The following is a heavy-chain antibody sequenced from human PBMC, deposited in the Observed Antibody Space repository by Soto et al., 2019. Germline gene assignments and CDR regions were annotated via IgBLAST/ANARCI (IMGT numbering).Heavy chain of an antibody. J-gene: IGHJ5*02. Sequence: SETLSLTCTVSGGSISSSSYYWGWIRQPPGKGLEWIGSIYYSGSTYYNPSLKSRVTISVDTSKNQFSLKLSSVTAADTAVYYCARQGKRSSNDFWSGYYLDWFDPWGQGTLVTVSS. CDR2: IYYSGST. CDR3: ARQGKRSSNDFWSGYYLDWFDP. CDR1: GGSISSSSYY. D-gene: IGHD3-3*01. V-gene: IGHV4-39*01.